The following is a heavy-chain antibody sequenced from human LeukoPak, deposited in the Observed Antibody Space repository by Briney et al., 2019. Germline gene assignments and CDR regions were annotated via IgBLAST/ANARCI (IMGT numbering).Heavy chain of an antibody. J-gene: IGHJ4*02. CDR2: ISGSGGTT. D-gene: IGHD3-16*02. Sequence: PGGSLRLSCAVSGFSFSSYAMSWVRQAPGKGLEWVSGISGSGGTTFYADSVKGQFTISRDNSKNTLHLQLDSLRAEDTAKYSCAGGGGIYRLDHWGQGTLVTVSS. CDR3: AGGGGIYRLDH. V-gene: IGHV3-23*01. CDR1: GFSFSSYA.